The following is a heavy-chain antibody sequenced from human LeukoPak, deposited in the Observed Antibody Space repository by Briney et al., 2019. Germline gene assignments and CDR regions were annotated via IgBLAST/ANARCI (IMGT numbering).Heavy chain of an antibody. V-gene: IGHV4-34*01. Sequence: SSETLSLTCAVYGGSFSGYYWSWIRQPPGKGLEWIGEINHSGSTNYNPSLKSRVTISVDTSKNQFSLKLSSVTAADTAVYYCAREQRLSDDAFDIWGQGTMVTVSS. CDR1: GGSFSGYY. D-gene: IGHD3-16*02. J-gene: IGHJ3*02. CDR3: AREQRLSDDAFDI. CDR2: INHSGST.